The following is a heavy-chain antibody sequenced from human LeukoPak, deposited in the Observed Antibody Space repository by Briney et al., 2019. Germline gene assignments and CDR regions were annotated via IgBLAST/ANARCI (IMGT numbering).Heavy chain of an antibody. CDR3: ARDGNSSGWYADY. J-gene: IGHJ4*02. CDR1: GGTFSSYT. Sequence: SVKVSCKASGGTFSSYTISWVRQAPGQGLEWMGRIIPILGIANYAQKFQGRVTITADKSTSTAYMELSGLRSEDTAMYYCARDGNSSGWYADYWGQGTLVTVSS. CDR2: IIPILGIA. V-gene: IGHV1-69*04. D-gene: IGHD6-19*01.